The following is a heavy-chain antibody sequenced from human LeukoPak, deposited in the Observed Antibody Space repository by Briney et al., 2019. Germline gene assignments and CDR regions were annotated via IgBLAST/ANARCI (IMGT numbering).Heavy chain of an antibody. D-gene: IGHD2-21*02. CDR1: GFTFSSYG. Sequence: GRSLTLSCAASGFTFSSYGMHWVRQAPGKGLEWVAVISYDGSNKYYADTVKGRFTISRDNSKNTLYLQMNSLRAEDTAVYYCAKDQCGGDCAIPYYWGPGTLVTVSS. CDR3: AKDQCGGDCAIPYY. CDR2: ISYDGSNK. V-gene: IGHV3-30*18. J-gene: IGHJ4*02.